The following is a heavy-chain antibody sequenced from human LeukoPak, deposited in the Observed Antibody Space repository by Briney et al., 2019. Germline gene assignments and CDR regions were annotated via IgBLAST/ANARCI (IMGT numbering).Heavy chain of an antibody. CDR2: INPNSGGT. CDR3: ARELWFGESYYFDY. Sequence: ASVKVSCKASGYTFTGYLMHWVRQAPGQGLECMGWINPNSGGTNYVQKFQGRVTMTRDTSISTAYMELSRLRSDDTAVYYCARELWFGESYYFDYWGQGTLVTVSS. CDR1: GYTFTGYL. J-gene: IGHJ4*02. V-gene: IGHV1-2*02. D-gene: IGHD3-10*01.